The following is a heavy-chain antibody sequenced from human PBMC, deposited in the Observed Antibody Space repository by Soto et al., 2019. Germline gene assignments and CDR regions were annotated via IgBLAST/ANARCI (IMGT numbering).Heavy chain of an antibody. CDR2: VNAYNGNT. J-gene: IGHJ4*02. CDR3: XRXXXSGRTGFDY. D-gene: IGHD3-10*01. CDR1: GYTFTSYG. V-gene: IGHV1-18*01. Sequence: QVQLVQSGAEVKKPGASVKVSCKASGYTFTSYGXSXXXXXXXXXXEWMGWVNAYNGNTNYAQKFQGRDTMTTDTXXXXAXXXXXXXXXXXTXVYYXXRXXXSGRTGFDYWGQGTLVTVSS.